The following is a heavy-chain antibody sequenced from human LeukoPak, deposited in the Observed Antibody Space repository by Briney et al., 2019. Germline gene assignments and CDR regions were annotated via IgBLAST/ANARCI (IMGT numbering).Heavy chain of an antibody. V-gene: IGHV3-23*01. D-gene: IGHD2-2*02. J-gene: IGHJ3*02. CDR2: ISASGGST. CDR3: AARPPGIRAFDI. Sequence: GVLRLSCAASGFTFSNYGMSWVRQAPGKGLEWVSAISASGGSTDYADSVKGRFTISRDNSKNTVYLQMSSLGAEDTAVYYCAARPPGIRAFDIWGQGTMVTVSS. CDR1: GFTFSNYG.